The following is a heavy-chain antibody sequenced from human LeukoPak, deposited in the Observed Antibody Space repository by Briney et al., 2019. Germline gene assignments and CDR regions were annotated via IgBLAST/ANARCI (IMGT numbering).Heavy chain of an antibody. CDR3: AKDPYSSRMEYFQY. Sequence: GGSLRLSCVASGFTFSSYGMHWVRQAPGKGLEWVAVISYDGNDKHYADSVKGRFSISRDNSKNTLYLEMSSLRTEDTAVYYCAKDPYSSRMEYFQYWGQGTLVIVSS. V-gene: IGHV3-30*18. CDR2: ISYDGNDK. J-gene: IGHJ1*01. CDR1: GFTFSSYG. D-gene: IGHD3-22*01.